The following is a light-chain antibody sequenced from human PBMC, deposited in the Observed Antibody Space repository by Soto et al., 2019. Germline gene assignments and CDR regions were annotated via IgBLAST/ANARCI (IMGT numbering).Light chain of an antibody. J-gene: IGKJ2*01. Sequence: DIQMTQSPSSLSASVGDTVTITCRASQNIDIYLNWYQQQPGKAPRLLIYGASVLQSGVPSRFSGSGSETDFTLNISSLHPDDSATYFCQQSYIVSYTFGQGTKLEIK. CDR2: GAS. CDR3: QQSYIVSYT. V-gene: IGKV1-39*01. CDR1: QNIDIY.